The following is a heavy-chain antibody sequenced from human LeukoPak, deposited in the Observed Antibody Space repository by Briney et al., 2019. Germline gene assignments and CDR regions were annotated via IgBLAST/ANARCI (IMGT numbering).Heavy chain of an antibody. CDR3: ATFDYGDYPMAFDI. J-gene: IGHJ3*02. V-gene: IGHV1-24*01. Sequence: GASVKVSCKVSGYTLTELSMHWVRQAPVKGLEWMGGFDPEDGETIYAQKFQGRVTMTEDTSTDTAYMELSSLRSEDTAVYYCATFDYGDYPMAFDIWGQGTMVTVSS. D-gene: IGHD4-17*01. CDR1: GYTLTELS. CDR2: FDPEDGET.